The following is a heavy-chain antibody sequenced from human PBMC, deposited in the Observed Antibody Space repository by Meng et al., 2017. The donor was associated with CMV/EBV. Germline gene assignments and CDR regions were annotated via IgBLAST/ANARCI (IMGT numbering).Heavy chain of an antibody. D-gene: IGHD3-3*01. CDR3: ARDPSHWVYYDFWSGYYKGGWFDP. CDR2: ISYDGSNK. J-gene: IGHJ5*02. CDR1: GFTFSSYA. V-gene: IGHV3-30*04. Sequence: GESLKISCAASGFTFSSYAMHWVRQAPGKGLEWVAVISYDGSNKYYADSVKGRFTISRDNSKNTLYLQMNSLRAEDTAVYYCARDPSHWVYYDFWSGYYKGGWFDPWGQGTLVTVSS.